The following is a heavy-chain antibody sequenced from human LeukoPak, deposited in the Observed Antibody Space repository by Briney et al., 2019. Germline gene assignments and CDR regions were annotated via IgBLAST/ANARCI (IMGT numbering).Heavy chain of an antibody. Sequence: TSETLSLTCAVYGGSFSGYYWSWIRQPPGKGLEWIGEISHSGSTNYNPSLKSRVTISVDTSKNQFSLKLSSVTAADTAVYYCARKLSTVTTRPIDYWGQGTLVTVSS. D-gene: IGHD4-17*01. CDR3: ARKLSTVTTRPIDY. V-gene: IGHV4-34*01. CDR2: ISHSGST. J-gene: IGHJ4*02. CDR1: GGSFSGYY.